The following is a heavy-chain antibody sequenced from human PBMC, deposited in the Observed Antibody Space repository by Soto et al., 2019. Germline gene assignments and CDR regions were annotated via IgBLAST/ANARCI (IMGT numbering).Heavy chain of an antibody. V-gene: IGHV1-69*08. J-gene: IGHJ6*03. D-gene: IGHD2-21*01. Sequence: QVQLVQSGAEVKKPGSSVKVSCEASGGTFTSYIFTWVRQAPGQGLEWMGRSIPIQGTADYALKVQDRVNMTADKSTNTADMELRSLRPDDAAVYDCAKSLVFVDHAYMDVWGKGTTVTGSS. CDR1: GGTFTSYI. CDR3: AKSLVFVDHAYMDV. CDR2: SIPIQGTA.